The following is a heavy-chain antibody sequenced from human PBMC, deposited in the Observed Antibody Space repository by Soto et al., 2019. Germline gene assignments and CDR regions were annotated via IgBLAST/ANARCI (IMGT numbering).Heavy chain of an antibody. V-gene: IGHV4-59*08. CDR2: VYDTWST. Sequence: QVQVQQSGPGLVKPSETLSITCTVSSGPSKRHNWGWIRQPPGRGLEWIGYVYDTWSTSYNPSLKSRVTVSADTSTNRISLTLRFVTAADTAVYYCVRQGIGFLHGLVDVWGQGTTVIVSS. CDR3: VRQGIGFLHGLVDV. D-gene: IGHD3-10*01. CDR1: SGPSKRHN. J-gene: IGHJ6*01.